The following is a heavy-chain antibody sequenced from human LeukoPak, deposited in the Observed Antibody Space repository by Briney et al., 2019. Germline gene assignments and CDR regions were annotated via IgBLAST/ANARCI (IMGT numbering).Heavy chain of an antibody. Sequence: GGSLRLSCAASGFTFSSYSMNWVRQAPGKGLEWVSSISSSSSYIYYADSVKGRLTISRDNAKNSLYLQMNSLRAEDTAVYYCARDRIAVAAVDPWGQGTLVTVSS. CDR1: GFTFSSYS. V-gene: IGHV3-21*01. J-gene: IGHJ5*02. CDR3: ARDRIAVAAVDP. CDR2: ISSSSSYI. D-gene: IGHD6-19*01.